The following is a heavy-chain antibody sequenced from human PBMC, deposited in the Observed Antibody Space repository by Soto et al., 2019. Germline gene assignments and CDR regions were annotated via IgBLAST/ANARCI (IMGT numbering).Heavy chain of an antibody. CDR3: TGEGYGSELLLHR. V-gene: IGHV3-48*01. CDR2: IRSSSSTI. D-gene: IGHD1-26*01. J-gene: IGHJ4*02. CDR1: GFTFSSYS. Sequence: EVQLVESGGGLVQPGGSLRLSCAASGFTFSSYSMNWVRQAPGKGLEWVSYIRSSSSTIYYADSVKGRFTISRDNAKPSVYLQKNILRAEDTPGYYCTGEGYGSELLLHRWGQGTLVTVSS.